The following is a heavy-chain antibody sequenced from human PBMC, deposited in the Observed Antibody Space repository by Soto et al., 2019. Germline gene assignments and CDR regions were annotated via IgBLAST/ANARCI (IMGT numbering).Heavy chain of an antibody. CDR3: AKVRPSLGGTGRGAMDV. Sequence: EVQLLESGGGLVQPGGSLSLSCAASGFTFSSYAMSWVRQSPGNGLEWVSAISGTGGSTYYANSVKGRFTVSRDNSKDTLYLQMHGLRADDTAVYYCAKVRPSLGGTGRGAMDVWGQGTTVTVSS. CDR1: GFTFSSYA. V-gene: IGHV3-23*01. J-gene: IGHJ6*02. D-gene: IGHD3-16*01. CDR2: ISGTGGST.